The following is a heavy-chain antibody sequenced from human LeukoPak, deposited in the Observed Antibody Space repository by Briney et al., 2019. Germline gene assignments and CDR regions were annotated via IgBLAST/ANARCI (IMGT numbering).Heavy chain of an antibody. CDR1: GFTLSDYY. CDR2: ISSSGITI. J-gene: IGHJ6*02. CDR3: ASTLTRITIFGVPSSDYYYGMDV. D-gene: IGHD3-3*01. Sequence: GGSLRLSCAASGFTLSDYYMSWIRQAPGKGLEWVSYISSSGITIYYADSVKGRFTISRDNARNSLYLQMNSLRAEDTAVYYCASTLTRITIFGVPSSDYYYGMDVWGQGTTVTVSS. V-gene: IGHV3-11*01.